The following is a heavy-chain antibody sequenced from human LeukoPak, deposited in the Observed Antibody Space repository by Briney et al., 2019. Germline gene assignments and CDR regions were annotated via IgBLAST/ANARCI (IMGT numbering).Heavy chain of an antibody. CDR1: GGSISSSNFY. CDR3: ARLDDDYGDYVFDD. D-gene: IGHD4-17*01. CDR2: IYYSGST. Sequence: SETLSPTCTVSGGSISSSNFYWGWIRQPPGKGLEWIGSIYYSGSTYYNPSLKSRVTISVDTSKNHFSLKLSSVTAADTAVYYCARLDDDYGDYVFDDWGQGTLVTVSS. J-gene: IGHJ4*02. V-gene: IGHV4-39*01.